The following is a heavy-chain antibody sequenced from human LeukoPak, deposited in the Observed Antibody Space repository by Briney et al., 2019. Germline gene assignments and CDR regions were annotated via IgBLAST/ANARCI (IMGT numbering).Heavy chain of an antibody. Sequence: SETLSLTCTVSGGSISSGDYYWRWIRQPPGKGLEWIGYIYYSGSTYYNPSLKSRVTISVDTSKNQFSLKLSSVTAADTAVYYCARATYYYYMDVWGKGTTVTVSS. J-gene: IGHJ6*03. V-gene: IGHV4-30-4*08. CDR1: GGSISSGDYY. CDR3: ARATYYYYMDV. CDR2: IYYSGST.